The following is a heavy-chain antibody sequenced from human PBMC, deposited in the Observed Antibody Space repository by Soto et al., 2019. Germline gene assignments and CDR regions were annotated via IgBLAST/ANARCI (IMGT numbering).Heavy chain of an antibody. CDR3: AKNWNWGSLVH. D-gene: IGHD7-27*01. J-gene: IGHJ4*02. Sequence: QVHLQESGPGLVKPSETLFLTCTVSGDSISTDYWSWIRQSPGKGLEWIGFIYYGGSTNYNPSLKSRVTISVDTPKTQFSLKLSSVTAADTAVYYCAKNWNWGSLVHWGQGTLVTVSS. CDR1: GDSISTDY. V-gene: IGHV4-59*08. CDR2: IYYGGST.